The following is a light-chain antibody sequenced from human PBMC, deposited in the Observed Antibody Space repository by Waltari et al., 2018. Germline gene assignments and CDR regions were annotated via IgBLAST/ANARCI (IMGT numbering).Light chain of an antibody. J-gene: IGKJ1*01. CDR2: GAS. Sequence: EIVMTQSPATLSVSPGERATPSCRASQSVSSNLAWYQQKPGQAPRLLIYGASTRATGIPARFSGSGSGTEFTLTISSLQSEDFAFYYCQQYNNWPPRTFGQGTKVEIK. CDR1: QSVSSN. CDR3: QQYNNWPPRT. V-gene: IGKV3-15*01.